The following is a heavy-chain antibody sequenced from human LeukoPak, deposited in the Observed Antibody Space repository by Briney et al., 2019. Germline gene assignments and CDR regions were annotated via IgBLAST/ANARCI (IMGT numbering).Heavy chain of an antibody. Sequence: GGSLRLSCAASGFTFSTYAMSWVRQAPGKGLQWVSSISGSSDSTYYADSVKGRFTISRDNSKNTLYLQMNSLRAEDTAVYYCARPPSIGYSAYIPYLCFVYWGQGTLVTVSS. CDR1: GFTFSTYA. CDR3: ARPPSIGYSAYIPYLCFVY. J-gene: IGHJ4*02. V-gene: IGHV3-23*01. CDR2: ISGSSDST. D-gene: IGHD5-12*01.